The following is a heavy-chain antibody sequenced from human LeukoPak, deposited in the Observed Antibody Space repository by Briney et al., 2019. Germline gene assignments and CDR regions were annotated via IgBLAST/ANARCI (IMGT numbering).Heavy chain of an antibody. J-gene: IGHJ5*02. CDR1: GFTFSSYE. V-gene: IGHV3-48*03. CDR2: ISSSSSYI. Sequence: GGSLRLSCAASGFTFSSYEMNWVRQAPGKGLEWVSYISSSSSYIYYADSVKGRFTISRDNAKNSLYLQMNSLRAEDTAFYYRATDHSMANTAWWFDPWGQGTLVTVSS. D-gene: IGHD5-24*01. CDR3: ATDHSMANTAWWFDP.